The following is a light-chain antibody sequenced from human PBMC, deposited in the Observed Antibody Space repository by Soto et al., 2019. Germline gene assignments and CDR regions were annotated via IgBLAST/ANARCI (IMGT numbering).Light chain of an antibody. V-gene: IGKV3-20*01. J-gene: IGKJ2*01. CDR3: QLYGDSPPKT. CDR2: GAS. Sequence: EIVLTQSPGTLSLSPGERATLSCRASQSVSSTYLAWYQQKPGQAPRLVIYGASSRATGIPDRFTGSVSGTDFILNISRLEPEDFAVYYCQLYGDSPPKTFGQGTKLEIK. CDR1: QSVSSTY.